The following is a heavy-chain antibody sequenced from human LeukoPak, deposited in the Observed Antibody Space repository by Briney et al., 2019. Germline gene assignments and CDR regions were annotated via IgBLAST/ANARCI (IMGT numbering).Heavy chain of an antibody. V-gene: IGHV1-69*13. CDR2: IIPIFGTA. Sequence: ASVKVSCKASGGTFSSYAISWVRQAPGQGLEWMGGIIPIFGTANYAQKFQGRVTITADESTSTAYMELSNLRSEDTAVYYCARLSQSGYSSGRQDYWGQGTLVTVSS. CDR1: GGTFSSYA. CDR3: ARLSQSGYSSGRQDY. J-gene: IGHJ4*02. D-gene: IGHD6-19*01.